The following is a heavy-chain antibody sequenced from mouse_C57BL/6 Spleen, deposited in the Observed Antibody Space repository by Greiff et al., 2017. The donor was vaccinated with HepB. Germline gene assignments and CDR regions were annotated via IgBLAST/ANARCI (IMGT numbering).Heavy chain of an antibody. V-gene: IGHV5-17*01. Sequence: EVHLVESGGGLVKPGGSLKLSCAASGFTFSDYGMHWVRQAPEKGLEWVAYISSGSSTIYYADTVKGRFTISRDNAKNTLFLQMTSLRSEDTAMYYCARDGYYVGAMDYWGQGTSVTVSS. D-gene: IGHD2-3*01. J-gene: IGHJ4*01. CDR2: ISSGSSTI. CDR1: GFTFSDYG. CDR3: ARDGYYVGAMDY.